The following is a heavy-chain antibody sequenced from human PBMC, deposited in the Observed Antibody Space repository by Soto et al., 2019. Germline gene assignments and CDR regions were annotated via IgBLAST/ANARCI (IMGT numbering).Heavy chain of an antibody. D-gene: IGHD6-19*01. CDR1: GYTFTSYG. CDR2: ISAYNGNT. Sequence: GXSVKVSFKASGYTFTSYGISWVREAPAQGLEWMGWISAYNGNTNYAQKLQGRVTMTTDTSTSTAYMELRSLRSDDTAVYYCARDILAVAGYYSYYGMDVWGQGTTVTVSS. CDR3: ARDILAVAGYYSYYGMDV. V-gene: IGHV1-18*01. J-gene: IGHJ6*02.